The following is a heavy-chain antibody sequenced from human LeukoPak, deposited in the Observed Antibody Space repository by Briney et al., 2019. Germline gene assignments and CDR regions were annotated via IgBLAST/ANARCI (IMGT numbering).Heavy chain of an antibody. CDR3: ARSGRFLEWLSDYYYYGMDV. CDR1: GGSISSSSYY. Sequence: PSETLSLTCTVSGGSISSSSYYWGWIRQPPGKGLEWIGSIYYSGSTYYNPSLKSRVTISVDTSKNQFPLKLSSVTAADTAVYYCARSGRFLEWLSDYYYYGMDVWGQGTTVTVSS. V-gene: IGHV4-39*01. D-gene: IGHD3-3*01. CDR2: IYYSGST. J-gene: IGHJ6*02.